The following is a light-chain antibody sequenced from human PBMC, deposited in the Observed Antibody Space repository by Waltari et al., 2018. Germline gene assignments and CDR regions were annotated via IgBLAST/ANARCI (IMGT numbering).Light chain of an antibody. Sequence: EIVLTQSPGPLSLSPGDRATLSCRASQSVSSSYLAWYQHKPGQAPRLVIYGASSRAAGIPDRFSGSGSGTDFTLTISRLEPEDFAVYYCQQYGTSPPLTFGGGTKVEIK. CDR2: GAS. J-gene: IGKJ4*01. CDR1: QSVSSSY. CDR3: QQYGTSPPLT. V-gene: IGKV3-20*01.